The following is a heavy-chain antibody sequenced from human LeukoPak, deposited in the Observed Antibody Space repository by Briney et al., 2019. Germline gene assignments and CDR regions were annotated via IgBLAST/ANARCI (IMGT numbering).Heavy chain of an antibody. V-gene: IGHV3-23*01. Sequence: GRSLRLSCAASGFTFSSYAMSWVRQAPGKGLEWVSAISGSGRGTYYADSVKGRFTISRDNSKNTLYLQMNSLRAEDTAVYYCANTDPYGMDVWGQGTTVTVSS. CDR3: ANTDPYGMDV. D-gene: IGHD4-17*01. J-gene: IGHJ6*02. CDR2: ISGSGRGT. CDR1: GFTFSSYA.